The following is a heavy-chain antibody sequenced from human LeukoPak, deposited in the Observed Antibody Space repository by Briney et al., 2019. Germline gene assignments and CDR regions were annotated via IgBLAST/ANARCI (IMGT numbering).Heavy chain of an antibody. J-gene: IGHJ3*02. Sequence: GGSPRLSCAASGFTFSSYPMGWVRRASGKRLEWVSGISAGADVIFYADPVKSRFTISRDNSKNTLYLQMNSLRAEDSAEYYCAKSLLTTATGTGRAFDIWGQGTMVTVSA. CDR2: ISAGADVI. V-gene: IGHV3-23*01. D-gene: IGHD1-1*01. CDR3: AKSLLTTATGTGRAFDI. CDR1: GFTFSSYP.